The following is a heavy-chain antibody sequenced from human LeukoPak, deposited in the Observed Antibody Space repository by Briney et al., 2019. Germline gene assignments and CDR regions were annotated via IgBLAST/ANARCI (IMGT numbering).Heavy chain of an antibody. V-gene: IGHV3-11*01. Sequence: GGSLRLSCAASGFTVSSNYMSWVRQAPGKGLEWVSYISSSGSTIYYADSVKGRFTISRDNAKNSLYLQMNSLRAEDTAVYYCARDAIIAAAGPNWFDPWGQGTLVTVSS. D-gene: IGHD6-13*01. CDR1: GFTVSSNY. CDR2: ISSSGSTI. CDR3: ARDAIIAAAGPNWFDP. J-gene: IGHJ5*02.